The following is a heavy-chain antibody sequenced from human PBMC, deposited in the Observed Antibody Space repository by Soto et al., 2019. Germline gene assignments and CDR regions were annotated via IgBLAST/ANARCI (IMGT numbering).Heavy chain of an antibody. CDR3: TTGDGYNYYYYYYGMDV. J-gene: IGHJ6*02. Sequence: EVQLVESGGGLVKPGGSLRLSCAASGFTFSNAWMNWVRQAPGKGLEWVGRIKSKTDGGTTDYAAPVNSRFTISIDDSKNTLYLQMNSLKTDDTAVYYCTTGDGYNYYYYYYGMDVWGQGTTVTVSS. CDR1: GFTFSNAW. V-gene: IGHV3-15*07. CDR2: IKSKTDGGTT. D-gene: IGHD5-12*01.